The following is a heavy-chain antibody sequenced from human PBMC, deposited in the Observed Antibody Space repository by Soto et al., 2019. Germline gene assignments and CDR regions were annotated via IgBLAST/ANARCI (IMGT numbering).Heavy chain of an antibody. CDR3: ARVYSSTWIDY. CDR2: ISNSGST. D-gene: IGHD6-13*01. J-gene: IGHJ4*02. CDR1: GGNSSSDY. V-gene: IGHV4-59*01. Sequence: QVQLQESGPGLVKPSETLSLTCTVSGGNSSSDYWSWIRQPPGKGLEWIEYISNSGSTNYNPSLKSRVTISLDKSKNQFSLKLSSVTAADTAVYDCARVYSSTWIDYWGQGTLVTVSS.